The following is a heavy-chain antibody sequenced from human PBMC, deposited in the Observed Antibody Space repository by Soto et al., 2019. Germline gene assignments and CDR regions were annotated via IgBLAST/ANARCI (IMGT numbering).Heavy chain of an antibody. D-gene: IGHD3-10*01. J-gene: IGHJ4*01. V-gene: IGHV1-3*04. Sequence: ASVKVSCKASGYIFTTYAIHWVRQAPGQRLEWMGWIDTVTANTKYSQKFQGRVTFTRDTSASTAYMELSSLRPEDTAIYYCANYRSGSYYYWG. CDR1: GYIFTTYA. CDR2: IDTVTANT. CDR3: ANYRSGSYYY.